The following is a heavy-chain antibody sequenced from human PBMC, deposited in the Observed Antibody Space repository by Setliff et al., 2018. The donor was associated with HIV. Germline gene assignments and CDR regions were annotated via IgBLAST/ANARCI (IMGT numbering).Heavy chain of an antibody. Sequence: GASVKVSCKASRRTFNSHTINWVRQAPGQGLDWMGRIIPILGVANYAQRFQGKVTITADKSTSTVYMELTSLRFDDTAMYYCVRGVQSPPHYSYYYMDVWGEGTMVTVSS. J-gene: IGHJ6*03. V-gene: IGHV1-69*02. CDR1: RRTFNSHT. CDR3: VRGVQSPPHYSYYYMDV. D-gene: IGHD3-3*01. CDR2: IIPILGVA.